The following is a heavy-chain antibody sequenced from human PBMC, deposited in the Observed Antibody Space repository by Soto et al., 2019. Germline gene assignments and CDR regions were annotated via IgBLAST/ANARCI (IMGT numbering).Heavy chain of an antibody. CDR1: GGSISSGDYY. D-gene: IGHD6-13*01. CDR3: ARDMIRGYSSSWSGEGMDV. Sequence: SETLSLTCTVSGGSISSGDYYWSWIRQPPGKGLEWIGYIYYIGSTYYNPSLKSRVTISVDTSKNKFSLKLSSVTAADTAVYYCARDMIRGYSSSWSGEGMDVWGQGTTVTVSS. V-gene: IGHV4-30-4*01. J-gene: IGHJ6*02. CDR2: IYYIGST.